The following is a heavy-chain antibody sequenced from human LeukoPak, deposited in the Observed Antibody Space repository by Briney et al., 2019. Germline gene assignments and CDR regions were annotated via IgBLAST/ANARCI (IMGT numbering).Heavy chain of an antibody. CDR1: GFTFSSYS. Sequence: PGGSLRLSCAASGFTFSSYSMNWVRQAPGKGLEWVSYISSSSSTIYYADSVKGRFTNSRDNAKNSLYLQMNSLRAEDTAVYYCASFLEWTHYYYYGMDVWGQGTTVTVSS. CDR2: ISSSSSTI. CDR3: ASFLEWTHYYYYGMDV. D-gene: IGHD3-3*01. J-gene: IGHJ6*02. V-gene: IGHV3-48*01.